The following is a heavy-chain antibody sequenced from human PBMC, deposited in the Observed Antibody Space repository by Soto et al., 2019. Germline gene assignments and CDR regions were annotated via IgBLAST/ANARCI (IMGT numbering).Heavy chain of an antibody. J-gene: IGHJ4*02. CDR1: GFSFSTYN. CDR3: ARAIAVGSTSLDY. Sequence: GGSLRLSCAASGFSFSTYNMNWVRQAPGRGLEWVSYISSRSSTIYHEDSVKGRFTISRDNAKNSLYLQMDSLRDEDTAVYFCARAIAVGSTSLDYWGLGTRVTVSS. D-gene: IGHD6-19*01. V-gene: IGHV3-48*02. CDR2: ISSRSSTI.